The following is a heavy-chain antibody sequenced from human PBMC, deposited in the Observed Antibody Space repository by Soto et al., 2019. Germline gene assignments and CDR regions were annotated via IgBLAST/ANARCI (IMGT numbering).Heavy chain of an antibody. D-gene: IGHD1-1*01. CDR2: ILPDETG. V-gene: IGHV3-23*01. Sequence: DVNLLQSGGGSAQPGGSLRLSCATSGFAFSTYAMTWVRQVPGRGLEWVSTILPDETGFYTVSVKGRFTISRDNFRGILYLQMNDRWVEDAAIYFCAKNRLPTSGQRFYFDSWGKGRLVPVSS. J-gene: IGHJ4*02. CDR3: AKNRLPTSGQRFYFDS. CDR1: GFAFSTYA.